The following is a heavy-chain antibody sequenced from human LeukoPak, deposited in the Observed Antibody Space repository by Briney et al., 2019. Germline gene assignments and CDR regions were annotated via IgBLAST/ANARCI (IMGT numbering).Heavy chain of an antibody. J-gene: IGHJ5*02. D-gene: IGHD4/OR15-4a*01. CDR2: IYYSGDT. CDR3: VRGPYGASISKWFDP. CDR1: RGSISGYS. V-gene: IGHV4-59*01. Sequence: SETLSLTCTVSRGSISGYSWSWIRQSPGGGLGWIGYIYYSGDTAYNPSLRSRVTFSVDTSKNQFSLQLRPVTTADTAVYYCVRGPYGASISKWFDPWGQGTQVIVSP.